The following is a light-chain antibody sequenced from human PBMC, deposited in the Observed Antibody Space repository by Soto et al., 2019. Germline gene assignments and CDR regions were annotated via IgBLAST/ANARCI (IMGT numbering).Light chain of an antibody. Sequence: IQMTQSPSTLSASVGDRVTITCRASQSIKSWLAWYQQKPGTAPKLLIYDASTLENGVPSRFSGRGSGTECTLTISSLQPDDFATFDCPQYDDYPLTFGGGTKVEIK. V-gene: IGKV1-5*01. J-gene: IGKJ4*01. CDR1: QSIKSW. CDR2: DAS. CDR3: PQYDDYPLT.